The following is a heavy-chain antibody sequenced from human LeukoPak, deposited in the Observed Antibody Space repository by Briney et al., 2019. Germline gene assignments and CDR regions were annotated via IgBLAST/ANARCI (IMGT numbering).Heavy chain of an antibody. CDR2: ISYDGSNK. Sequence: PGGSLRLSCAASGFTFSSYAMHWVRQAPGKGLEWVAVISYDGSNKYYADSVKGRFTISRDNSKNTLYLQMNSLRAEDTAVYYCARDAHTWREVELPFYWGQGTLVTVSS. CDR1: GFTFSSYA. CDR3: ARDAHTWREVELPFY. D-gene: IGHD1-7*01. V-gene: IGHV3-30-3*01. J-gene: IGHJ4*02.